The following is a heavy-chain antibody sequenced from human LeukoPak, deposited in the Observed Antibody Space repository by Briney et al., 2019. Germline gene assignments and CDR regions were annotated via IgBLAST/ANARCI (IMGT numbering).Heavy chain of an antibody. CDR3: ARALYSSSWYPYYYYMDV. D-gene: IGHD6-13*01. Sequence: PGGSLRLSCAASGFTFSTYEMNWVRQAPGKGLEWVSSISSGAKTIYYADSVKGRFTISRDNAKNSLYLQMNSLRAEDTAVYYCARALYSSSWYPYYYYMDVWGKGTTVTVSS. CDR1: GFTFSTYE. J-gene: IGHJ6*03. CDR2: ISSGAKTI. V-gene: IGHV3-48*03.